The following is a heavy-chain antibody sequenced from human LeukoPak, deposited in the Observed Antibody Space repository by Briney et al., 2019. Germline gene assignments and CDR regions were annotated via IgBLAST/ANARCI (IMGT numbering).Heavy chain of an antibody. V-gene: IGHV3-66*01. Sequence: PGGSLRLSCAASGFTVSSNYMIWVRQPPGMGLEWVSVFYPGGTTYYADSVKGRFSISRDNSQNIVSLQMNSLRAEDTAVYYCARDALVPDGFELWGQGTMVTVSS. CDR1: GFTVSSNY. J-gene: IGHJ3*01. D-gene: IGHD6-13*01. CDR3: ARDALVPDGFEL. CDR2: FYPGGTT.